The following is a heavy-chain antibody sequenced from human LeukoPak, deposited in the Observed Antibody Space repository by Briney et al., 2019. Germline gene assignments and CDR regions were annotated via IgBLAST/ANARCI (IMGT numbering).Heavy chain of an antibody. Sequence: SETLSLTCTVSGGSISSYYWSWIRQPAGKGLEWIGRIYTSGSTNYNPSLKSRVTISVDTSKNQFSLKLSSVTAADTAVYYCARGGDIVVVPAAAMERWGQGTLVTVSS. CDR2: IYTSGST. CDR3: ARGGDIVVVPAAAMER. J-gene: IGHJ4*02. D-gene: IGHD2-2*01. V-gene: IGHV4-4*07. CDR1: GGSISSYY.